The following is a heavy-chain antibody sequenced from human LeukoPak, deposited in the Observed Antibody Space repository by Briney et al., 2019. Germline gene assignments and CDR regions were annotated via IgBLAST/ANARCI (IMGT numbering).Heavy chain of an antibody. V-gene: IGHV5-51*01. CDR2: IYPYDSDT. CDR3: ARHRRPAASDALDI. D-gene: IGHD2-2*01. J-gene: IGHJ3*02. Sequence: GASPQISCQGSGSSFINYWIGWGRQLPGKGGEGMGIIYPYDSDTRYSPSFQGHVTISAHQSLSTAYLQWSSLKASDTAMYYCARHRRPAASDALDIWGQGTKVTVSS. CDR1: GSSFINYW.